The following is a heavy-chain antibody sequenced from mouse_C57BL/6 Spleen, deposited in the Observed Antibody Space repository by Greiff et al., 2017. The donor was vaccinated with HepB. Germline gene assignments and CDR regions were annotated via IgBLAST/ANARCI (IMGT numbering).Heavy chain of an antibody. V-gene: IGHV1-26*01. CDR1: GYTFTDYY. D-gene: IGHD1-1*01. J-gene: IGHJ1*03. CDR2: INPNNGGT. CDR3: ARKPHLLLRFNWYFDV. Sequence: EVQLQQSGPELVKPGASVKISCKASGYTFTDYYMNWVKQSHGKSLEWIGDINPNNGGTSYNQKFKGKATLTVDKSSSTAYMELRSLTSEDSAVYYCARKPHLLLRFNWYFDVWGTGTTVTVSS.